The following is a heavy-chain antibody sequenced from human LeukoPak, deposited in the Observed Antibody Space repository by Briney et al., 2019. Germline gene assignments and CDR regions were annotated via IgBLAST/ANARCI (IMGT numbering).Heavy chain of an antibody. CDR2: IKQDGTEI. CDR1: GFTFNNYW. V-gene: IGHV3-7*01. J-gene: IGHJ4*02. Sequence: GGSLRLSCAASGFTFNNYWMTWFRQAPGKGLEWVANIKQDGTEIYYVDSVRGRFIISRDNAENSLYLQMNSLRVEDTAVYYCARTPDGADYWGQGTLVTVSS. CDR3: ARTPDGADY. D-gene: IGHD3-10*01.